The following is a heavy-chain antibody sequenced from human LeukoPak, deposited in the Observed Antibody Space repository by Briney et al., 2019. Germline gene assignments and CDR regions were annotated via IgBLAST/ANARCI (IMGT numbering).Heavy chain of an antibody. D-gene: IGHD6-19*01. Sequence: SETLSHTCTVSGGSIDNSHYYWGWIRQPPGEGLEWIASIHYSGSTHYNPSLKSRVTISVDTSKNQFSLKLSSVTAADTAVYYCVRLASGLIDYWGQGTLVTVSS. CDR2: IHYSGST. CDR3: VRLASGLIDY. J-gene: IGHJ4*02. CDR1: GGSIDNSHYY. V-gene: IGHV4-39*01.